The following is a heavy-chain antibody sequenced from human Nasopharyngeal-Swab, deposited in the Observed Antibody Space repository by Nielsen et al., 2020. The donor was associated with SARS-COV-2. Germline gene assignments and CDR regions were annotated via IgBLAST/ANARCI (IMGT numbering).Heavy chain of an antibody. CDR3: ARDGRSSWYFDL. Sequence: SETLSLTCTVSGGSISSYYWSWIRQPPGKGLEWIGYIYYSGSTNYNPSLKSRVTTSVDTSKNQFSLKLSSVTAADTAIYYCARDGRSSWYFDLWGRGTLVTVSS. V-gene: IGHV4-59*01. J-gene: IGHJ2*01. CDR1: GGSISSYY. CDR2: IYYSGST.